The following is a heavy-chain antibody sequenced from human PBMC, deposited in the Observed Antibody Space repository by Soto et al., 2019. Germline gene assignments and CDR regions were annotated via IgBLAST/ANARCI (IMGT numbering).Heavy chain of an antibody. CDR3: ARLGAYYQAMDS. V-gene: IGHV4-59*08. D-gene: IGHD3-22*01. CDR1: DGSLSPNY. Sequence: SETLSLTCTVSDGSLSPNYWSWIRQPPGKGLEWIGYIYFAGTTTYNPSLQSRVSISLDTSKNEVSLKLTSVTAADTAVYFCARLGAYYQAMDSWGQDTLVTVSS. J-gene: IGHJ1*01. CDR2: IYFAGTT.